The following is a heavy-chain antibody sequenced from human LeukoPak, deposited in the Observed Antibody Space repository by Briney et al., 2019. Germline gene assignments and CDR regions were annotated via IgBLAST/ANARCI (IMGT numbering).Heavy chain of an antibody. V-gene: IGHV1-69*06. CDR3: AREALGYCSTSCSNYLDY. D-gene: IGHD2-2*01. J-gene: IGHJ4*02. CDR2: IIPIFGTA. Sequence: ASVKVSCKASGGTFSSYAISWVRQAPGQGLEWMGGIIPIFGTANYAQKFQGRVTITADKSTSTAYMELSSLRSEDTAVYYCAREALGYCSTSCSNYLDYWGQGTLVTVSS. CDR1: GGTFSSYA.